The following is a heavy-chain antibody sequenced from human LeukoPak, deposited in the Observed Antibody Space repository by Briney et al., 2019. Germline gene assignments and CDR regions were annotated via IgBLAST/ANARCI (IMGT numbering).Heavy chain of an antibody. CDR2: ISSSGATI. CDR3: ARVPSGYTLGYGYYYYYMDV. CDR1: GFTFDSYS. V-gene: IGHV3-48*04. J-gene: IGHJ6*03. D-gene: IGHD5-18*01. Sequence: GGSLRLSCAVSGFTFDSYSMTWVCQAPGKGLEWVSYISSSGATIYYADSVKGRFTISRDNAKNALYLQMSSLRAEDTAVYYCARVPSGYTLGYGYYYYYMDVWGKGTTVTVSS.